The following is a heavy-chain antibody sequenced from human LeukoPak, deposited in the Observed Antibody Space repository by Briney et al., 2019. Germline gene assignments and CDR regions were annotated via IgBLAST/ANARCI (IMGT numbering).Heavy chain of an antibody. CDR1: GFTFSSYS. D-gene: IGHD1-26*01. J-gene: IGHJ1*01. V-gene: IGHV3-21*01. CDR2: ISSSSSYI. CDR3: ARDPIYSGSYRAYGNFQH. Sequence: PGGSLRLSCAASGFTFSSYSMNWVRQAPGKGLEWVSSISSSSSYIYYADSVKGRFTISRDNAKNSLYLQMNSLRAEDTAVYYCARDPIYSGSYRAYGNFQHWGQGTLVTVSS.